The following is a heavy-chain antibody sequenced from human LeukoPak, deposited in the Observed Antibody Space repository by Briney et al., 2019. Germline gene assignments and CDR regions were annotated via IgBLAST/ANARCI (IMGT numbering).Heavy chain of an antibody. J-gene: IGHJ4*02. V-gene: IGHV4-59*01. CDR2: IYYSGST. CDR3: ARVTGYMIEDYFDY. D-gene: IGHD3-22*01. CDR1: GGSISSYY. Sequence: KPSETLSLTCTVSGGSISSYYWSWIRQPPGKGLEWIGYIYYSGSTNYKPSLKSRVTISVETSKNQFSLKLGSVTAADTAVYYCARVTGYMIEDYFDYWGQGTLVTVSS.